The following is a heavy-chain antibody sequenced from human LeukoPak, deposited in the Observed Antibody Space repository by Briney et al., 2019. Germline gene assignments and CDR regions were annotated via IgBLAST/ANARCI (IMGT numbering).Heavy chain of an antibody. Sequence: GGSLRLSCAASGFTFSSYGMHWVRQAPGKGLEWVAFIRYDGSNKYYADSVKGRFTISRDNSKNTLYLQMNSLRAEDMAVYYCAKDEGYYDYVWGSYPTEWGQGTLVTVSS. CDR3: AKDEGYYDYVWGSYPTE. CDR2: IRYDGSNK. CDR1: GFTFSSYG. V-gene: IGHV3-30*02. D-gene: IGHD3-16*01. J-gene: IGHJ4*02.